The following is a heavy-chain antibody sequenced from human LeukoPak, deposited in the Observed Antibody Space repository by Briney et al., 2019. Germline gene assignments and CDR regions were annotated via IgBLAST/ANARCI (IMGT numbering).Heavy chain of an antibody. CDR2: TSSSSSYI. CDR3: ARDLSSGYYDSSGYKDDAFDI. CDR1: GFTFSSYS. V-gene: IGHV3-21*01. J-gene: IGHJ3*02. D-gene: IGHD3-22*01. Sequence: GGSLRLSCAASGFTFSSYSMNWVRQAPGKGLEWVSSTSSSSSYIYYADSVEGRFTISRDNAKNSLYLQMNSLRAEDTAVYYCARDLSSGYYDSSGYKDDAFDIWGQGTMVTVSS.